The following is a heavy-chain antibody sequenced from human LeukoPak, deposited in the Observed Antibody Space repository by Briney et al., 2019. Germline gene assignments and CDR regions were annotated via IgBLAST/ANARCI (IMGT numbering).Heavy chain of an antibody. J-gene: IGHJ6*03. V-gene: IGHV3-43*01. CDR1: GYNFDDYT. CDR3: AKMAVENYYDSSDYSNYYMDA. D-gene: IGHD3-22*01. Sequence: GGSLRLSCAASGYNFDDYTMHWLRQPRGKGLQWVSLISWDGGTIYYADSVKGRFTISRDNSKEVLYLQMDSLTTDDTALYYCAKMAVENYYDSSDYSNYYMDAWGKGTTVIVS. CDR2: ISWDGGTI.